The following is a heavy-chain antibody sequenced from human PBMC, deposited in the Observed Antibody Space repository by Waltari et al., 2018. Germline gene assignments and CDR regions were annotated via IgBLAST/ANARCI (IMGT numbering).Heavy chain of an antibody. J-gene: IGHJ5*02. V-gene: IGHV1-24*01. Sequence: QVQLEQSGAEVRKPGASVKVACKVSDYTLSKLSIDWVRQIPGKGLARKFQGRVTVTEDTLTNTAYMEMSSLRSEDTAIYYCVTRIKAVVQGVIIVEGPPPNWFDPWGPGTQVTVSS. D-gene: IGHD3-10*02. CDR3: VTRIKAVVQGVIIVEGPPPNWFDP. CDR1: DYTLSKLS.